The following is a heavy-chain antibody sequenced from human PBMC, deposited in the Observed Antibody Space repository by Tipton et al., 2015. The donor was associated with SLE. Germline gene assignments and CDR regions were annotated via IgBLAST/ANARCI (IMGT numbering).Heavy chain of an antibody. D-gene: IGHD4-17*01. Sequence: TLSLTCTVSGGSISSGAYYWSWIRQHPGKGLEWIGYIYYSGSTYYNSSLKSRVTISVDTSKNQFSLKLNSVTATDTAVYYCAVFTTLTPDAFDIWGQGTMVTVSS. CDR3: AVFTTLTPDAFDI. J-gene: IGHJ3*02. CDR1: GGSISSGAYY. V-gene: IGHV4-31*03. CDR2: IYYSGST.